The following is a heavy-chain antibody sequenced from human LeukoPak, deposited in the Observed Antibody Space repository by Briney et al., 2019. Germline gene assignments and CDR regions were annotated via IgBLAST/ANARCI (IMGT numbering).Heavy chain of an antibody. Sequence: PGGSLRLSCAASGFTFDDYAMHWVRQAPGKGLEWVSLISGDGGSTYYADSVKGRFTNSRDNSKNSLYLHMNSLRTEDTALYYCAKVRLRALVALCFDYWGQGTLVTVSS. D-gene: IGHD2-21*01. CDR2: ISGDGGST. J-gene: IGHJ4*02. V-gene: IGHV3-43*02. CDR3: AKVRLRALVALCFDY. CDR1: GFTFDDYA.